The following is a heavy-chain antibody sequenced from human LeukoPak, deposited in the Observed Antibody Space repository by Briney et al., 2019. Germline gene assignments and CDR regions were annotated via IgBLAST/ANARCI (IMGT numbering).Heavy chain of an antibody. V-gene: IGHV4-59*01. CDR3: ARDPGYSSSWDGYYGMDV. Sequence: SETLSLTCTVSGGSISSYYWNWIRQPPGKGLEWIGYIYYSGSTNYNPSLKSRVTISVDTSKNQFSLELSSVTAADTAVYYCARDPGYSSSWDGYYGMDVWGQGTTVTVSS. J-gene: IGHJ6*02. CDR1: GGSISSYY. CDR2: IYYSGST. D-gene: IGHD6-13*01.